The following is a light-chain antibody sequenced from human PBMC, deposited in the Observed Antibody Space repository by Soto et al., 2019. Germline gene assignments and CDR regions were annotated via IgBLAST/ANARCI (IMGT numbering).Light chain of an antibody. CDR3: QKYISPPFT. CDR2: AAS. J-gene: IGKJ3*01. Sequence: DIQMTQSPSSLSASVGDRVTITCRASQGIANYLAWYQQKPGKVPILLIYAASTLQSGVPSRFSGSGSGTDFTLTISSLQPEDVATYYCQKYISPPFTFGPGTSVDIK. V-gene: IGKV1-27*01. CDR1: QGIANY.